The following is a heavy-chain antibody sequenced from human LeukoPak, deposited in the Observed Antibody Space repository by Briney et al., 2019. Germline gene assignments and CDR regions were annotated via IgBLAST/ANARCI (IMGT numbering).Heavy chain of an antibody. D-gene: IGHD2-8*01. V-gene: IGHV3-30*18. Sequence: PGGSLRLSCATSGFTFNSFGMHWARQAPGKGLEWVAFISYDGSNKDYANSVKGRFTISRDNSKNTLFLQMSSLRAEDTAVYYCAKDPDCTSGICYTFFDYWGQGTLVTVSS. J-gene: IGHJ4*02. CDR1: GFTFNSFG. CDR2: ISYDGSNK. CDR3: AKDPDCTSGICYTFFDY.